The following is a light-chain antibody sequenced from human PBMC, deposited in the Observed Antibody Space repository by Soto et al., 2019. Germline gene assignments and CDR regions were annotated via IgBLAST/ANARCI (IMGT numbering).Light chain of an antibody. CDR1: QRVTNNF. CDR3: QQYITLPHT. CDR2: GIS. V-gene: IGKV3-20*01. J-gene: IGKJ2*01. Sequence: ENVLTQSPGTLSLSLGERATLSCRASQRVTNNFFAWYQQRPGQAPRLLIYGISNRGTGIPDRFSGSGSGTDFTLTISRLEPEDFVVYYCQQYITLPHTFGQGTKLEVK.